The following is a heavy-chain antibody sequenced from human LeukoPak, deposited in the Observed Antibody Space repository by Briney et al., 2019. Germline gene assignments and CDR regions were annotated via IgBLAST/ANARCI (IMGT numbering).Heavy chain of an antibody. V-gene: IGHV3-48*01. D-gene: IGHD6-6*01. CDR2: ISSSSTTI. J-gene: IGHJ4*02. Sequence: PGGSLRLSCTTSGITFSNSWMSWVRQAPGKGLEWVSYISSSSTTIHYADSVKGRFTISRDNSKNTLYLQMNSLRAEDTAVYYCAKLGKAARFHLFPYYFDYWGQGTLVTVSS. CDR1: GITFSNSW. CDR3: AKLGKAARFHLFPYYFDY.